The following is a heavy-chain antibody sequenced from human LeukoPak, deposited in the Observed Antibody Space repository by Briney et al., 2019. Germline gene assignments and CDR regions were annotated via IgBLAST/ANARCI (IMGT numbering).Heavy chain of an antibody. CDR1: GFTFSSYA. Sequence: GGSLRLSCAASGFTFSSYAMSWVRQAPGKGLEWVSAISGSGGSTYYADSVKGRFTISRDNSKNTPYLQMNSLRAEDTAVYYCAKSIVVVVAATEGYWGQGTLVTVSS. CDR2: ISGSGGST. D-gene: IGHD2-15*01. CDR3: AKSIVVVVAATEGY. V-gene: IGHV3-23*01. J-gene: IGHJ4*02.